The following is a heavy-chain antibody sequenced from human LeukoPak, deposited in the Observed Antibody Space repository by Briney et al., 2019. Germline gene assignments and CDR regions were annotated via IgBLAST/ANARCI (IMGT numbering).Heavy chain of an antibody. CDR3: AHRKNYYDSSVFDN. D-gene: IGHD3-22*01. CDR2: IYWDDDS. CDR1: GFSLNTRGVG. V-gene: IGHV2-5*02. Sequence: SGPTLVNPTQTLTLTCTFSGFSLNTRGVGVGWIRQPPGRALEWLSLIYWDDDSRYNPSLKSRLTVTKDTSRNQVVLTMTNMDPVDTATYFCAHRKNYYDSSVFDNWGQGTLVTVSS. J-gene: IGHJ4*02.